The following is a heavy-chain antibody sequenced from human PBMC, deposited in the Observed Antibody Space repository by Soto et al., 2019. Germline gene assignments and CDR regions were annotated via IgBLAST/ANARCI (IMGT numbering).Heavy chain of an antibody. J-gene: IGHJ6*02. Sequence: TLPLTWSVYGGTISGYYWNWIRQQPGKGLEWIGYIYYTGSTVYNPSLKSRLSVSVDTSKDQFSVKLTSVTAADTAVYYCARGLFWRGYRYGMDVWGQGTTVTVSS. V-gene: IGHV4-31*02. CDR3: ARGLFWRGYRYGMDV. D-gene: IGHD3-3*01. CDR1: GGTISGYY. CDR2: IYYTGST.